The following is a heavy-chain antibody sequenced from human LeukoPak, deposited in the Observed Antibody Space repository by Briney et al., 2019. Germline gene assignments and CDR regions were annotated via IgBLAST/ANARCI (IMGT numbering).Heavy chain of an antibody. CDR2: INHSGST. D-gene: IGHD3-10*01. CDR3: ARDSTFRYYGSGSYYKRPAVWFDY. CDR1: GGSFSGFY. Sequence: SETLSLTCGVYGGSFSGFYWSWIRQPPGKGVEWIGGINHSGSTNYNPSLKSRVTISVDTSKNQFSLKLSSVTAADTAVYYCARDSTFRYYGSGSYYKRPAVWFDYWGQGTLVTVSS. J-gene: IGHJ4*02. V-gene: IGHV4-34*01.